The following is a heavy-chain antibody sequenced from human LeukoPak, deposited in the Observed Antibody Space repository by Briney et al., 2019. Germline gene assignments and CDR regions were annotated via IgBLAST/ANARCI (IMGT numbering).Heavy chain of an antibody. J-gene: IGHJ4*02. D-gene: IGHD6-19*01. CDR1: GITLSGFA. CDR2: IVAGGSNT. V-gene: IGHV3-23*01. CDR3: ARTIAVAGPYYFDY. Sequence: GGPPRPSLLGSGITLSGFAMNWVRQAPGHGLELVFGIVAGGSNTYYADSVKGRFTMSRDNSKNTLYLQMNSLRADDTAVYYCARTIAVAGPYYFDYWGQGTLVTVSS.